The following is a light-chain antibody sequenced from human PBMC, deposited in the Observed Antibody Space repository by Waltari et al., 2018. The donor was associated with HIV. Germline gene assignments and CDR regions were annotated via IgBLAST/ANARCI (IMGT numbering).Light chain of an antibody. CDR3: MQTREYSYT. CDR1: QGLLLSDGNTY. Sequence: DIVVTQTPLSLSVTPGKQSSIPCRSSQGLLLSDGNTYLYWYLQKAGQPPQLLIYGASNRFSGVPDRFSGGGSGTDFTLNISRVQAEDVGVYYCMQTREYSYTFGQGTKLEIK. CDR2: GAS. J-gene: IGKJ2*01. V-gene: IGKV2D-29*01.